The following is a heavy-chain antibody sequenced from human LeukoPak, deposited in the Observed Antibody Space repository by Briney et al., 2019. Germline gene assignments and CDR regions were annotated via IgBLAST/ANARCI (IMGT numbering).Heavy chain of an antibody. D-gene: IGHD3-3*01. CDR3: ARGPVDFWSGSPNLSDYFDY. CDR1: GGTFSNYA. V-gene: IGHV1-69*13. J-gene: IGHJ4*02. CDR2: IIPIFGTA. Sequence: ASVKVSCKAPGGTFSNYAISWVRQAPGQGLEWMGGIIPIFGTANYAQKFQGRVTITADESTSTAYMELSSLRSEDTAVYYCARGPVDFWSGSPNLSDYFDYWGQGTLVTVSS.